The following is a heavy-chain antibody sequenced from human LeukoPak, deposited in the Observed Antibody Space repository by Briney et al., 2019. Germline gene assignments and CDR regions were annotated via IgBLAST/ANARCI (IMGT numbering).Heavy chain of an antibody. CDR2: IYHSGST. CDR3: ARVGSTIFGVVIIRGYYLDY. J-gene: IGHJ4*02. V-gene: IGHV4-4*02. Sequence: SETLSLTCAVSGGSISSSNWWSWVRQPPGKGLEWIGEIYHSGSTNYNPSLKSRVTISVDTSKNQFSLKLSSVTAADTAVYYCARVGSTIFGVVIIRGYYLDYWGQGTLVTVSS. D-gene: IGHD3-3*01. CDR1: GGSISSSNW.